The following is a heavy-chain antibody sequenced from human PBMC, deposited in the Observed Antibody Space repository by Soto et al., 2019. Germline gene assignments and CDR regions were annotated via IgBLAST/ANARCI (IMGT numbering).Heavy chain of an antibody. CDR2: IYDSGGT. CDR3: ARALNVPTR. CDR1: GGSMVIGGFY. V-gene: IGHV4-31*03. J-gene: IGHJ4*02. Sequence: SATVSLTCTVSGGSMVIGGFYWNWIRQHPGEGLEWIGFIYDSGGTYYKPSLKSRVTISVDTSKNQFSLKLSSVTAADTAVYYCARALNVPTRWGQGTLVTVSS.